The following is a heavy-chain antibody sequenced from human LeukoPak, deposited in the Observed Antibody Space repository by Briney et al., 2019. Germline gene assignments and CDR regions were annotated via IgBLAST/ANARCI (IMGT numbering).Heavy chain of an antibody. D-gene: IGHD2-21*02. V-gene: IGHV3-15*01. Sequence: TGGSLRLSCAASGFTFSNAWMSWVRKAPGKGLEWVGRIKSKTDGGTTDYAAPVKGRFTISRDDSKNTLYLQMNSLKTENTAVYYCAKDIVVVTSGSNAFDIWGQGTTVTVSS. CDR1: GFTFSNAW. CDR3: AKDIVVVTSGSNAFDI. J-gene: IGHJ3*02. CDR2: IKSKTDGGTT.